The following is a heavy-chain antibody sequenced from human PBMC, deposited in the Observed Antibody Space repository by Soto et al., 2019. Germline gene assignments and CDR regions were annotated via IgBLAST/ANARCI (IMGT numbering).Heavy chain of an antibody. D-gene: IGHD3-10*01. CDR3: ARESQYPYDSERQTDALDI. CDR2: IYGDGSRT. CDR1: TFTFSTHW. V-gene: IGHV3-74*01. J-gene: IGHJ3*02. Sequence: EVQLAESGGGLVQPGGSLRLSCTASTFTFSTHWMHWVRQAPGKGLVWVSRIYGDGSRTDYADSVKGRFTISRDNAKNTLYLQMDSLRAEDTAVYYCARESQYPYDSERQTDALDIWGQGTLVTVSS.